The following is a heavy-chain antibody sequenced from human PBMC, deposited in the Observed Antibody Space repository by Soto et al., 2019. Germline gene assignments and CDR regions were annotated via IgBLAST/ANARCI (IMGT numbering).Heavy chain of an antibody. CDR1: GGSFSGYY. CDR3: ARVRPTLQLAVAQIGPFDY. D-gene: IGHD4-4*01. Sequence: QVQLQQWGAGLLKPSETLSLTCAVYGGSFSGYYWSWIRQPPVKGLEWIGEINHSGSTNYNPSLMSRVTTSADTSKNQVAPKRSAVAAADTAVYYCARVRPTLQLAVAQIGPFDYWGEGTLVTVSS. V-gene: IGHV4-34*01. J-gene: IGHJ4*02. CDR2: INHSGST.